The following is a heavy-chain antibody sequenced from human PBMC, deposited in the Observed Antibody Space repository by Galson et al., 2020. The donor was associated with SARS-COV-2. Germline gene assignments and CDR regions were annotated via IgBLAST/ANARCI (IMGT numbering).Heavy chain of an antibody. D-gene: IGHD3-22*01. J-gene: IGHJ3*02. CDR1: GYTFTDYY. CDR3: AKEDSSVMVVVSDGFDS. V-gene: IGHV1-2*02. Sequence: ASVKVPYKPSGYTFTDYYMHWVRQAPGQGLEWMGWINPKSGHTTYAQQLHAQVTMTSDTSLTTAPMELRTLRSDDTAVYYCAKEDSSVMVVVSDGFDSWGQGTKVIVSS. CDR2: INPKSGHT.